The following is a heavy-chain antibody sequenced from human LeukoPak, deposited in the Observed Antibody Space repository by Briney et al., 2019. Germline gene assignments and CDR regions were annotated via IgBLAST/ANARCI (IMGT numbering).Heavy chain of an antibody. J-gene: IGHJ4*02. CDR3: AERGVVVRVILVGFHKEAYYFES. CDR1: GITLNNYG. CDR2: ISDRGGST. V-gene: IGHV3-23*01. Sequence: GGSLRLSCAVSGITLNNYGMTWVRQAPGKGLEWVAGISDRGGSTKYADSVKGRFTISRDNPKNTLYLQMNSLRAEDTAVYFCAERGVVVRVILVGFHKEAYYFESWGQGALVTVSS. D-gene: IGHD3-10*01.